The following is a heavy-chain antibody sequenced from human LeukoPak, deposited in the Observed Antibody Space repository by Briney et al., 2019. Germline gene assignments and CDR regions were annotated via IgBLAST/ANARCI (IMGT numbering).Heavy chain of an antibody. V-gene: IGHV1-46*01. CDR1: GYTFTSYY. J-gene: IGHJ3*02. CDR2: INPSGGST. CDR3: ARGTTGAFDI. Sequence: GESLKISCKGSGYTFTSYYIHWVRQAPGQGLEWMGIINPSGGSTSYVQKLQGRVTMTTDTSTSTAYMELRSLRSDDTAVYYCARGTTGAFDIWGQGTMVTVSS. D-gene: IGHD1-14*01.